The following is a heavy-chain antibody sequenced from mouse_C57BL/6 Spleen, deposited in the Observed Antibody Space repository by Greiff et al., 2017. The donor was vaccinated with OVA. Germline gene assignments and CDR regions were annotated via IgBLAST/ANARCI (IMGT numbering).Heavy chain of an antibody. J-gene: IGHJ2*01. CDR3: ARLSSGYVFDY. Sequence: QVQLQQSGAELVKPGASVKISCKASGYAFSSYWMNWVKQRPGKGLEWIGQFYPGDGDTNYNGNFKGKATLTADKSSSTAYMQLSSLTSEDSAVYFCARLSSGYVFDYWGQGTTLTVSS. D-gene: IGHD3-2*02. CDR1: GYAFSSYW. V-gene: IGHV1-80*01. CDR2: FYPGDGDT.